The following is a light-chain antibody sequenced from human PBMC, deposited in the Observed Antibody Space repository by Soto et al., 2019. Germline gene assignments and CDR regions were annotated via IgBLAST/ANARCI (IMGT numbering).Light chain of an antibody. CDR3: SSYTSSTTVV. V-gene: IGLV2-14*03. CDR1: SSDIGGYNY. J-gene: IGLJ1*01. CDR2: DVT. Sequence: QSALTQPASVSGSPGQSITISCTGTSSDIGGYNYVSWYQQHPGKAPKLLISDVTNRPSGVSNRFSGSKSANTASLTISGLQTEDEAEYYCSSYTSSTTVVFGPGTKLTVL.